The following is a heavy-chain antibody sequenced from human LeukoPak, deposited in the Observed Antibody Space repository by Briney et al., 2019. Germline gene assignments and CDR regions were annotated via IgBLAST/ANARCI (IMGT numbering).Heavy chain of an antibody. CDR2: ISYDGSNK. CDR3: ARDSSSWQFDY. CDR1: GFTFSTYG. V-gene: IGHV3-30*03. D-gene: IGHD6-13*01. J-gene: IGHJ4*02. Sequence: GGSLRLSCAASGFTFSTYGMHWVRQAPGKGLEWVAVISYDGSNKFYGDSVKGRFTISRDNSKNTLYLQMNSLRAEDTAVYYCARDSSSWQFDYWGQGTLVTVSS.